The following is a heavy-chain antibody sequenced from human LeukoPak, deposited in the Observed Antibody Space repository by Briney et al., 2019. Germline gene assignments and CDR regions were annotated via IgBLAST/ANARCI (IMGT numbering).Heavy chain of an antibody. J-gene: IGHJ5*02. CDR1: GLSFSSHG. Sequence: GGSLRLAWAAAGLSFSSHGMHWVRQAPGKGLEWVTFIRYDGDKRHYVDSVKGRFTVSRDNSRNTLYLQMNSLRVEGTAVYFCASTVLGRADWLDPWGQATLVTVPS. CDR3: ASTVLGRADWLDP. D-gene: IGHD7-27*01. V-gene: IGHV3-30*02. CDR2: IRYDGDKR.